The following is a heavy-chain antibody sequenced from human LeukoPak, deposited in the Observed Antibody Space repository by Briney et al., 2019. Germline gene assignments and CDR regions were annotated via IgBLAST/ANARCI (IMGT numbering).Heavy chain of an antibody. CDR3: ARGNLYYYDSSGYYFKFDY. CDR2: INHSGST. Sequence: SETLSLTCAVYGGSFSGYYWSWIRQPPGKGLEWIGEINHSGSTNYNPSLKSRVTISVDTSKNHFSLKLSSVTAADTAVYYCARGNLYYYDSSGYYFKFDYWGQGTLVTVSS. D-gene: IGHD3-22*01. V-gene: IGHV4-34*01. J-gene: IGHJ4*02. CDR1: GGSFSGYY.